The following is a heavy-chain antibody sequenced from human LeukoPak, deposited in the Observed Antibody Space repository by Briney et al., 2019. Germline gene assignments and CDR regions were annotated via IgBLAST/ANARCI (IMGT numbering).Heavy chain of an antibody. V-gene: IGHV1-2*02. CDR1: EYTFSDFY. Sequence: ASVKVSCKLSEYTFSDFYLNWVRQAPGQGLEWMAWINPFSDARSYAQKFQGRVTMTRDMSTTTVFMELSRLRSDDTAVYYCATSTITHTRDPWGQGTLVTVSS. J-gene: IGHJ5*02. CDR2: INPFSDAR. CDR3: ATSTITHTRDP. D-gene: IGHD1-1*01.